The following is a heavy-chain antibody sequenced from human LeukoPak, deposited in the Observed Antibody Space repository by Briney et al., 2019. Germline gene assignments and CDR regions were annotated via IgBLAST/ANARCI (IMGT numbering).Heavy chain of an antibody. V-gene: IGHV3-30-3*01. CDR3: AKDRADSGWFDY. CDR1: GFTFSSYA. J-gene: IGHJ4*02. D-gene: IGHD3-22*01. CDR2: ISYDGSNK. Sequence: GGSLRLSCAASGFTFSSYAMHWVRQAPGKGLEWVAVISYDGSNKYYADSVKGRFTISRDNSKNTLYLHMNSLRAEDTAVYYCAKDRADSGWFDYWGQGTLVTVSS.